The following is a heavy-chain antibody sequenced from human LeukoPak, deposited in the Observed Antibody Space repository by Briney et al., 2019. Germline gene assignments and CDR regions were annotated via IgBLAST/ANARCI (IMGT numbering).Heavy chain of an antibody. V-gene: IGHV1-8*03. CDR1: GYTFTSYD. CDR2: MNPNSGNT. CDR3: ATPRGGSDAFDI. D-gene: IGHD1-26*01. J-gene: IGHJ3*02. Sequence: ASVKVSCKASGYTFTSYDINWVRQATGQGLEWMGWMNPNSGNTGYAQKFQGRVTITRNTSISTAYMELSSLRSEDTAVYYCATPRGGSDAFDIWGQGIMVTVSS.